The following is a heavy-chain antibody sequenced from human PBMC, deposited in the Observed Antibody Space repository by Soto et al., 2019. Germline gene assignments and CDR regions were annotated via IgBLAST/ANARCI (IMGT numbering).Heavy chain of an antibody. CDR2: IYHSGST. V-gene: IGHV4-30-2*01. J-gene: IGHJ2*01. Sequence: QLQLQESGSGLVKPSQTLSLTCAVSGGSISSGGYSWSWIRQPPGKGLEWIGYIYHSGSTYYNPSLKGRVPISVDRSKNQFSLKLSSVTAADTAVYYCARAQPYGGNSRWYFDLWGRGTLVTVSS. CDR3: ARAQPYGGNSRWYFDL. D-gene: IGHD4-17*01. CDR1: GGSISSGGYS.